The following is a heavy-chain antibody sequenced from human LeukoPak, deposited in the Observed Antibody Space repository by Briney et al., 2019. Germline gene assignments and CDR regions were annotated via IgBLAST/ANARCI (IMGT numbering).Heavy chain of an antibody. Sequence: ASVTVSCKASGGTFSSYAISWVRQAPGQGLEWMGRIIPILGIANYAQKFQGRVTITADKSTSTAYMELSSLRSEDTAVYYCAREGGDGYNGAFDIWGQGTMVTVSS. J-gene: IGHJ3*02. V-gene: IGHV1-69*04. CDR2: IIPILGIA. CDR1: GGTFSSYA. D-gene: IGHD5-24*01. CDR3: AREGGDGYNGAFDI.